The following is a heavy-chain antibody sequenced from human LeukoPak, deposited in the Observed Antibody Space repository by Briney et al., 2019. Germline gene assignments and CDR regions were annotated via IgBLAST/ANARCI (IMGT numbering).Heavy chain of an antibody. CDR1: GFTFSSRW. CDR3: AREINKWFDP. V-gene: IGHV3-74*03. CDR2: ISPDGSTT. J-gene: IGHJ5*02. Sequence: GGSLRLSCAASGFTFSSRWMHWVRHAPGKGLVWVSRISPDGSTTKNADSVKGRFTISRDNARSTLYLQMNSLRAEDTAVYYCAREINKWFDPCGQGTLVTVSS.